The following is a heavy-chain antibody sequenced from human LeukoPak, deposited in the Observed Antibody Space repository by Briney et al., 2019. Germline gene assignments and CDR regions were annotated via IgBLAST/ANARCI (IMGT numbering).Heavy chain of an antibody. CDR3: AKDYYWSIDY. Sequence: GGSLRLSCVASGLAFSSYSMHWVRQAPGKGLEWVGVISYDGSDEYYTDSVKGRFTISRDIAKNTLYLQMNSLRAEDTGVYYCAKDYYWSIDYWGRGTLVTVSS. D-gene: IGHD2-8*01. CDR1: GLAFSSYS. CDR2: ISYDGSDE. J-gene: IGHJ4*02. V-gene: IGHV3-30*04.